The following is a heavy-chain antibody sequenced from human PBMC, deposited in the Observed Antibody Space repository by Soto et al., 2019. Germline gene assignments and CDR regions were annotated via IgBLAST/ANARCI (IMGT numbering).Heavy chain of an antibody. D-gene: IGHD2-15*01. CDR1: GGSISSSNW. CDR2: IYHSGST. Sequence: QVQLQESGPGLVKPSGTLSLTCAVSGGSISSSNWWSWVRQPPGKGLEWMGEIYHSGSTNYNPSLKSRVTISVDKSKNQFSLKLSSVTAADTAVYYCAGGGYCSGGSCNNRAYYFDYWGQGTLVTVSS. V-gene: IGHV4-4*02. CDR3: AGGGYCSGGSCNNRAYYFDY. J-gene: IGHJ4*02.